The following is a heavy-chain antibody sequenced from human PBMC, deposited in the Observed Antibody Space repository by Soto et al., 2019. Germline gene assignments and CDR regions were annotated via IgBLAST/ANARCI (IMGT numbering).Heavy chain of an antibody. CDR3: ATIGERCWCDP. D-gene: IGHD3-10*01. Sequence: QAQLVQSGAEVKKPGSSVKVSCKASGDTFSTSSINWVRQAPGQGLEWMGGIVPMFDAADYAQKFQGRVTITADALTSTAYLELSSMTSDDTAIYYCATIGERCWCDPWGQGTLVIVSS. CDR2: IVPMFDAA. J-gene: IGHJ5*02. CDR1: GDTFSTSS. V-gene: IGHV1-69*01.